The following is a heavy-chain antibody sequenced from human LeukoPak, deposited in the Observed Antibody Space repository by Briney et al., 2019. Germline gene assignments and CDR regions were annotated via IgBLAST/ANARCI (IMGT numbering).Heavy chain of an antibody. V-gene: IGHV3-33*06. D-gene: IGHD3-22*01. Sequence: GGSLRLSCAASGFTFSSYGMHWVRQAPGKGLEWVAVIWYDGSNKYYADSVKGRFTISRDNSKNTLYLQMNSLRAEDTAVYYCAKGGRASDSSAPGGYFDYWGQGTLVTVPS. J-gene: IGHJ4*02. CDR3: AKGGRASDSSAPGGYFDY. CDR1: GFTFSSYG. CDR2: IWYDGSNK.